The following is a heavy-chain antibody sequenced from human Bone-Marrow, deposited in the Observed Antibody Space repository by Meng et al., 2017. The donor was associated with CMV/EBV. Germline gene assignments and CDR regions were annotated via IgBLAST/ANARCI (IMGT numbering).Heavy chain of an antibody. J-gene: IGHJ6*02. V-gene: IGHV1-2*02. Sequence: ASVKVSCKASGYTFTGYYMHWVRQAPGQGLEWMGWINPNSGGTNYAQKFQGRVTMTRDTSISTAYMELSRLRSDDTAVYYCARVTGRRRLNYYYYGMDVWGQGTTVTVSS. CDR2: INPNSGGT. D-gene: IGHD6-25*01. CDR3: ARVTGRRRLNYYYYGMDV. CDR1: GYTFTGYY.